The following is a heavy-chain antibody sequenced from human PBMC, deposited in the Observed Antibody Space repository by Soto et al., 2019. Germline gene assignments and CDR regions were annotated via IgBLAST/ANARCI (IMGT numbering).Heavy chain of an antibody. CDR1: EFTLRSDA. J-gene: IGHJ6*02. CDR2: IIANVSNT. V-gene: IGHV3-23*01. D-gene: IGHD1-1*01. Sequence: PGGSLRLSCEASEFTLRSDAINWVRQAPGQGLERVSTIIANVSNTECADSVTGRFTISRDNSKNTLYLQMNTLRAEDTAVYDCAKDRRYINTRYGPYYYYCMDVWGQGTTVTVSS. CDR3: AKDRRYINTRYGPYYYYCMDV.